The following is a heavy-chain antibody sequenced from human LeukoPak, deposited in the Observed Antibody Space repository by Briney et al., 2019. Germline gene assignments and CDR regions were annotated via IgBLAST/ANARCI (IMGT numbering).Heavy chain of an antibody. V-gene: IGHV1-18*01. CDR3: AKVRVASPTRDYGGNEDY. Sequence: ASVKVSCKASGYTFTSYGISWVRQAPGQGLEWMGWISAYNGNTNYAQKLQGRVTMTTDTSTSTAYMELRSLRSDDTAVYYCAKVRVASPTRDYGGNEDYWGQGTLVTVSS. CDR2: ISAYNGNT. D-gene: IGHD4-23*01. CDR1: GYTFTSYG. J-gene: IGHJ4*02.